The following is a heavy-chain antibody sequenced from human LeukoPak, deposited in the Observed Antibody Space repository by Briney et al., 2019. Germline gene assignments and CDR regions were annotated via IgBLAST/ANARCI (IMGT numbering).Heavy chain of an antibody. D-gene: IGHD2-15*01. CDR2: INHSGST. CDR1: GGSFSGYY. J-gene: IGHJ3*02. CDR3: ARDPYCSGGSCYPDAFDI. V-gene: IGHV4-34*01. Sequence: SETLSLTCAVYGGSFSGYYWSWIRQPPGKGLEWIGEINHSGSTNYNPSLKSRVTISVDTSKNQFSLKLSSVTAADTAVYYCARDPYCSGGSCYPDAFDIWGQGTMVTVSS.